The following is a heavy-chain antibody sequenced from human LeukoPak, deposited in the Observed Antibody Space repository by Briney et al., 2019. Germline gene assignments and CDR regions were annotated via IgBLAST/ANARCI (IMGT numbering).Heavy chain of an antibody. CDR1: GGTFSSYA. CDR3: ARVGTDYYYYGMDV. D-gene: IGHD1-1*01. V-gene: IGHV1-69*13. J-gene: IGHJ6*04. CDR2: IIPIFGTA. Sequence: ASVKVSCKASGGTFSSYAISWVRQAPGQGLEWVGGIIPIFGTANYAQKFRGRVTITADESTSTAYMELSSLRSEDTAVYYCARVGTDYYYYGMDVWGKGTTVTVSS.